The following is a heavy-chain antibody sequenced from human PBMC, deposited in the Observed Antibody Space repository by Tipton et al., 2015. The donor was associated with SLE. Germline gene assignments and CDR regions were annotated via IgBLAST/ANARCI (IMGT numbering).Heavy chain of an antibody. CDR1: GGSIGSSTYY. D-gene: IGHD1-1*01. Sequence: LRLSCTVSGGSIGSSTYYWGWIRQPPGKGLEWIGSIYYSGSTYYRPSLKSRVTISVDTSKNQFSLKLNSLTAADTAVYCCARSRIGLGYNYDMDVWGKGTTVTVSS. J-gene: IGHJ6*03. CDR3: ARSRIGLGYNYDMDV. CDR2: IYYSGST. V-gene: IGHV4-39*07.